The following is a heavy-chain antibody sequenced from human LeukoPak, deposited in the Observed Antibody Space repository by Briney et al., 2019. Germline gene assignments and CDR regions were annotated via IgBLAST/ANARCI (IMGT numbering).Heavy chain of an antibody. V-gene: IGHV4-34*01. CDR1: GGSFSGYY. D-gene: IGHD4-23*01. J-gene: IGHJ4*02. CDR3: ARGPRWGFDY. CDR2: INHSGST. Sequence: SETLSLTCAVYGGSFSGYYWSWIRQPPGKGLEWIGEINHSGSTNYNPSLKSRVTISVDTSKNQFSLKLSSVTAADTAVYYCARGPRWGFDYWGQGTLVTVSS.